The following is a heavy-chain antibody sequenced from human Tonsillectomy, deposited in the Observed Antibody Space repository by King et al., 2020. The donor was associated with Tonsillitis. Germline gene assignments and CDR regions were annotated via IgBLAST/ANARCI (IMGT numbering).Heavy chain of an antibody. CDR3: ARVAVVPADRDRGTPEDWCDP. Sequence: VQLVESGGGVVQPGRSLRLSCAASGFTFSAFAMHWVRQAPGKGLEWVAVISYDGSNKYYADSVKGRFTISRDNSKNTLFLQMSSLRPEDTDAYYCARVAVVPADRDRGTPEDWCDPWGWGTLVTVSS. V-gene: IGHV3-30*04. CDR2: ISYDGSNK. D-gene: IGHD2-2*01. J-gene: IGHJ5*02. CDR1: GFTFSAFA.